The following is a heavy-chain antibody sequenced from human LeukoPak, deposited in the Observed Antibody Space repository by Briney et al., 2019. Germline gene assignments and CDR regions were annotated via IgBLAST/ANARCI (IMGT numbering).Heavy chain of an antibody. CDR1: GFTFSSNA. Sequence: PGGSLRLSCTASGFTFSSNAMTWVRQAPGKGLEWVSSISDDGRNTYYTDSVKGRFSVSRDNSGNTLFLQMNSLRPEDTALYYCAKPNYDFWSGHYYYYGMDVWGQGTTVTVSS. CDR3: AKPNYDFWSGHYYYYGMDV. D-gene: IGHD3-3*01. J-gene: IGHJ6*02. CDR2: ISDDGRNT. V-gene: IGHV3-23*01.